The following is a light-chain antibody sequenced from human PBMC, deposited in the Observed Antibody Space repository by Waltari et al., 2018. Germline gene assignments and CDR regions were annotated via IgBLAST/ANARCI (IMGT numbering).Light chain of an antibody. V-gene: IGKV3-20*01. CDR2: GAS. Sequence: EIVLTQSPGTLSLSPGERATLSCRASQSVSSSYLAWYQQTPGQAPRLLIYGASSRATGIPDRISGSGSGTDFTLTLSSLEPEDFAVYYCQQHGTSPFTFGQGTKVEIK. CDR3: QQHGTSPFT. J-gene: IGKJ2*01. CDR1: QSVSSSY.